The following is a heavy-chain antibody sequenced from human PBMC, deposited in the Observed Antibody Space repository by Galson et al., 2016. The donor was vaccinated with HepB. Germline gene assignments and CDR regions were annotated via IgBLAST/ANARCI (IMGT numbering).Heavy chain of an antibody. CDR1: GHSIARYW. CDR3: ARRGYSTTGDVDY. J-gene: IGHJ4*02. Sequence: QSGAEAKKPGETLTLSCKASGHSIARYWIGWVRQLPGKGLECIGIIDPSDSEIRSMPSFRGHVTISADTSTNTADLQWSSLEATDTSMYYCARRGYSTTGDVDYWGQGTLVTVSS. V-gene: IGHV5-51*01. D-gene: IGHD2/OR15-2a*01. CDR2: IDPSDSEI.